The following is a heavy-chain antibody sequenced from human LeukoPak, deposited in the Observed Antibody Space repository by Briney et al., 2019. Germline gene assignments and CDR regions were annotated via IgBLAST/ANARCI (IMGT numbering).Heavy chain of an antibody. V-gene: IGHV1-2*02. CDR1: GYTFTGYY. J-gene: IGHJ4*02. CDR3: ARDCSSTSCYHPPFDY. Sequence: ASVKVSCKAPGYTFTGYYMHWVRQAPGQGLEWMGWINPNSGGTNYAQKFQGRVTMTRDTSISPAYMELSRLRSDDTAVYYCARDCSSTSCYHPPFDYWGQGTLVTVSS. CDR2: INPNSGGT. D-gene: IGHD2-2*01.